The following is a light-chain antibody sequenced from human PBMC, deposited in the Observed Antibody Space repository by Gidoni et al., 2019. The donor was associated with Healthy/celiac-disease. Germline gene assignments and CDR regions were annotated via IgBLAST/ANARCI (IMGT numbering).Light chain of an antibody. CDR3: SSYTSSSTLLV. V-gene: IGLV2-14*01. J-gene: IGLJ1*01. CDR2: EVS. Sequence: QSALTQPASVSGSPGQSITISCTGTSSDVGGYNYVSWYQHHPGKAPKLMIDEVSNRPSGVSNRVSGAKSGNTASLTISGLKAEDEADYYCSSYTSSSTLLVFGTGTKVTVL. CDR1: SSDVGGYNY.